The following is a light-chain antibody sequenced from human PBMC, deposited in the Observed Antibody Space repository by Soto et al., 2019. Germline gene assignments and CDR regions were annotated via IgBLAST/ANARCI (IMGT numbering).Light chain of an antibody. J-gene: IGKJ1*01. CDR2: EAS. V-gene: IGKV1-5*03. CDR1: QSITNW. Sequence: DIQMTQSPATLSASVGDSVTITCRASQSITNWLAWYQLKPGKAPKLLIHEASNLHSGVSSRFTGSGSGTDFTLTITSLQPEDFATYYCQQYKSYWTFAQGTKVDIK. CDR3: QQYKSYWT.